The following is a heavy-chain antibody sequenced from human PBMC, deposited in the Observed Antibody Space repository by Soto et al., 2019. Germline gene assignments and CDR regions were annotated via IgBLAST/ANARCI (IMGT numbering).Heavy chain of an antibody. Sequence: QVQLQQWGAGLLKPSETLSLTCAVNGGSFSGYSWTWIRQSPGKGLEWIGQINHSGSSIYSPSLKSPLPISLINSMTQCSLGLTSGPAADAPVYFCARGLFSENSYSGGWYYFDSWGQGTLVAVSS. J-gene: IGHJ4*02. V-gene: IGHV4-34*01. CDR2: INHSGSS. CDR1: GGSFSGYS. D-gene: IGHD1-26*01. CDR3: ARGLFSENSYSGGWYYFDS.